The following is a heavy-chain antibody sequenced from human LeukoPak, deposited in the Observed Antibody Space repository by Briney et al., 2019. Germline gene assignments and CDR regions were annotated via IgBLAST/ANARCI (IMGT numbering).Heavy chain of an antibody. CDR2: IWYDGSNK. Sequence: GRSLRLSCAASGFTFSSYGMHWVRQAPGKGLEWVAVIWYDGSNKYYADSVKGRFTISRDNSKNTLYLQMNSPRAEDTAVYYCAKDQNYPYYYYYYMDVWGKGTTVTVSS. J-gene: IGHJ6*03. V-gene: IGHV3-33*06. CDR1: GFTFSSYG. CDR3: AKDQNYPYYYYYYMDV. D-gene: IGHD1-7*01.